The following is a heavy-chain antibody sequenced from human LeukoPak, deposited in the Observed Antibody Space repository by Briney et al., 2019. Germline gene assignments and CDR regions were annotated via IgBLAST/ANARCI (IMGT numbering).Heavy chain of an antibody. CDR2: ISSSGSTI. CDR1: GFTFSSYE. Sequence: GGSLRLSCAASGFTFSSYEMNWVRQAPGKGLEWVSYISSSGSTIYYADSVKGRFTISRDNAKNSLYLQMNSLRAEDTAVYYCARDEAVVAATGFDYWGQGTLVTVSS. J-gene: IGHJ4*02. V-gene: IGHV3-48*03. CDR3: ARDEAVVAATGFDY. D-gene: IGHD2-15*01.